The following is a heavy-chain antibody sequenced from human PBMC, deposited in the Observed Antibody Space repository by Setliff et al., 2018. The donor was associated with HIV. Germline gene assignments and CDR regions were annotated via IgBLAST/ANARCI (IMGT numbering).Heavy chain of an antibody. CDR3: ARDTGQLVYYFDS. CDR2: ILYDGSNK. CDR1: GFSFSSYT. V-gene: IGHV3-30*04. J-gene: IGHJ4*02. Sequence: PGGSLRFSCEASGFSFSSYTMNWVRQAPGKGLEWVAVILYDGSNKYYADSVKGRFTISRDNLKKRVYLQMSSLRAEDTAVYFCARDTGQLVYYFDSWGQGTLVTVSS. D-gene: IGHD6-6*01.